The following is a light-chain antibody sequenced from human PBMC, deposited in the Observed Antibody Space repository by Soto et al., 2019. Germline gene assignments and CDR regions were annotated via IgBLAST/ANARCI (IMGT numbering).Light chain of an antibody. CDR1: QSVSSY. J-gene: IGKJ2*01. Sequence: EIVLTQSPATLSLSPGERATLSCRASQSVSSYLAWYQQKPGQAPRLLIYDASNRATGIPARFSGSGSGTDFTLPISSLEPEDYAVYYCQQRSNWNPGGYTFGQGTKRESK. V-gene: IGKV3-11*01. CDR3: QQRSNWNPGGYT. CDR2: DAS.